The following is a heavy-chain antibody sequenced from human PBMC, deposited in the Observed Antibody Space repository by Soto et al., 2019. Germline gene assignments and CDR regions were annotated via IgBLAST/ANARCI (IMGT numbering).Heavy chain of an antibody. CDR1: GFTFRGYG. D-gene: IGHD1-7*01. V-gene: IGHV3-30*18. CDR3: AKPTTSASYGMDV. J-gene: IGHJ6*02. Sequence: GGSLRLSCAASGFTFRGYGMHWVRQAPGKGLEWVAVMSHDGSSQYYADSVKGRFTISRDNSKNTLYLQMNSLRGEDTAVYFCAKPTTSASYGMDVWGQGTSVTVYS. CDR2: MSHDGSSQ.